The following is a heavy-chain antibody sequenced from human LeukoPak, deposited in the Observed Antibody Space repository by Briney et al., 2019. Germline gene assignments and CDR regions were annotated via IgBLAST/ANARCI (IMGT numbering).Heavy chain of an antibody. V-gene: IGHV3-11*01. CDR2: ISSSGSTI. D-gene: IGHD2-15*01. J-gene: IGHJ5*02. CDR1: GFTFSDYY. Sequence: GGSLRLSCAASGFTFSDYYMSWIGQAPGKGLEWVSYISSSGSTIYYADSVKGRFTISRDNAKNSLYLQMNRLRAEDTAVYYCAREPNIVVVVASPGFDPWGQGTLVTVSS. CDR3: AREPNIVVVVASPGFDP.